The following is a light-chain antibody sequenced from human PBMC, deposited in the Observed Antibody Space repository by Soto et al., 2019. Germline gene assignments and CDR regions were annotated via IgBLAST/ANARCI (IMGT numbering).Light chain of an antibody. Sequence: DVVMTQTPLSLSVTPGQPASISCKSSQSLLHITGETFLFWYLQKPGQSPQLXXYEVSTRVSGVPDRFSGSGSGTDFTLTISRLENEDSAVYYCQQCGSTTWTFGQGTKVDIK. V-gene: IGKV2-29*01. CDR3: QQCGSTTWT. J-gene: IGKJ1*01. CDR1: QSLLHITGETF. CDR2: EVS.